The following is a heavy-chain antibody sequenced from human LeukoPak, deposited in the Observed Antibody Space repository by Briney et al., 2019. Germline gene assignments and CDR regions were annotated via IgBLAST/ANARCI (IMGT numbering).Heavy chain of an antibody. CDR3: ARPSFRTERVWGRPYYYGLDV. V-gene: IGHV3-53*01. Sequence: PGGSLRLSCEVSGFIVSSNYMSWARQAPGKGLERVAVIHTGSTTYYADSVKGRFTISRDNSKNRLYLQMNSLRAEDTAVYYCARPSFRTERVWGRPYYYGLDVWGQGTTVTVSS. CDR2: IHTGSTT. J-gene: IGHJ6*02. CDR1: GFIVSSNY. D-gene: IGHD2-21*02.